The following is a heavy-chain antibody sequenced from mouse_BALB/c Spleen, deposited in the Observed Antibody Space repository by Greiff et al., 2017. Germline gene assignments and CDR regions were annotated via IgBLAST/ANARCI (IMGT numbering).Heavy chain of an antibody. Sequence: EVKLEESGGGLVKPGGSLKLSCAASGFTFSSYAMSWVRQTPEKRLEWVATISSGGSYTYYPDSVKGRFTISRDNAKNTLYLQMSSLRSEDTAMYYCARDGNYSYYAMDYWGQGTSVTVSS. CDR2: ISSGGSYT. V-gene: IGHV5-9-3*01. J-gene: IGHJ4*01. CDR3: ARDGNYSYYAMDY. D-gene: IGHD2-1*01. CDR1: GFTFSSYA.